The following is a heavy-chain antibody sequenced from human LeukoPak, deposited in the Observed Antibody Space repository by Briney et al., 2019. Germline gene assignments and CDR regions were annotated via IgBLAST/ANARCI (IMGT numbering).Heavy chain of an antibody. J-gene: IGHJ4*02. V-gene: IGHV3-23*01. Sequence: GASLRLSCAASGFSLSTYGVSWVRQPPGKGLEWVSGITGTGGSTYYADSVKGRFTVSRDTSKNTLYLQMNSLRAEDTAIYYCAKDNGTAVVGFFFWGKETLVTVSS. CDR3: AKDNGTAVVGFFF. CDR2: ITGTGGST. D-gene: IGHD5-18*01. CDR1: GFSLSTYG.